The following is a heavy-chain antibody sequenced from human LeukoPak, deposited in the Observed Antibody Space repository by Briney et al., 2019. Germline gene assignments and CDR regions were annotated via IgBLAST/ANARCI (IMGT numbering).Heavy chain of an antibody. CDR3: ARDFDKFDY. D-gene: IGHD3-9*01. CDR1: GSAFRSYG. Sequence: GRSLRLSCAASGSAFRSYGMHWVRQAPGKGLEWVAVISSDGSNKYYADSVKGRFTISRDHAKDSLYLQMNSLRAEDTAVYYCARDFDKFDYWGQGTLVTVSS. CDR2: ISSDGSNK. V-gene: IGHV3-30*03. J-gene: IGHJ4*02.